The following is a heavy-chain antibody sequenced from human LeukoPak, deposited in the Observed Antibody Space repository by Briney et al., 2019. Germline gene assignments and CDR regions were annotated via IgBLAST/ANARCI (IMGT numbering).Heavy chain of an antibody. Sequence: GASVKVSDKASGYTFTSYGISWVRQAPGQGLEWMGWISAYNGNTNYAQKLQGRVTMTTDTSTSTAYMELRSLRSDDTAVYYCARDSDCSGGSCYWPYYYYYYGMDVWGQGTTVTVSS. CDR1: GYTFTSYG. J-gene: IGHJ6*02. CDR3: ARDSDCSGGSCYWPYYYYYYGMDV. D-gene: IGHD2-15*01. CDR2: ISAYNGNT. V-gene: IGHV1-18*01.